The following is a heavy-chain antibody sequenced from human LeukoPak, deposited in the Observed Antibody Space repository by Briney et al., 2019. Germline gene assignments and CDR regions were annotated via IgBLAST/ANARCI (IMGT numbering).Heavy chain of an antibody. Sequence: PSETLSLTCAVSGGSISSSNWWSWVRQPPGKGLEWIGEIYHSGSTNYNPSLKSRVTISVDKSKNQFSLKLSSVTAADTAVYYCARDNYGSGSPGAFDIWGQGTMVTVSS. D-gene: IGHD3-10*01. J-gene: IGHJ3*02. CDR3: ARDNYGSGSPGAFDI. CDR1: GGSISSSNW. V-gene: IGHV4-4*02. CDR2: IYHSGST.